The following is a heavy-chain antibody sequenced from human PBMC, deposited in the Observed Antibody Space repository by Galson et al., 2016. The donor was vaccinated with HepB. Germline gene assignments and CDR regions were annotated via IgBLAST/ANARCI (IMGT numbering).Heavy chain of an antibody. D-gene: IGHD6-19*01. J-gene: IGHJ5*02. Sequence: SLRLSCAASGFTFSSYAMSWVRQAPGEGLEWVSTISGSGATTYVADSVKGRFTMSRDQSKNTLYLQMNSLRVEDTAIYYCAKGGQWLLRGPGWFDPWGQGTLVSVSS. CDR1: GFTFSSYA. CDR2: ISGSGATT. V-gene: IGHV3-23*01. CDR3: AKGGQWLLRGPGWFDP.